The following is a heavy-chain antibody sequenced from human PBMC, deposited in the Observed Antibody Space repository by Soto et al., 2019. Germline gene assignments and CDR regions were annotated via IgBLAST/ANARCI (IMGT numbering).Heavy chain of an antibody. D-gene: IGHD2-8*01. V-gene: IGHV4-39*01. CDR3: ARLPAEGVIAGGAMDV. CDR1: GDSIRSGIYY. CDR2: AYYSGMT. Sequence: ASETLSLTCTVSGDSIRSGIYYWGWIRQPPGKGLEWIGSAYYSGMTHYGPSLRGRVTISVDTSKNQFSLRLSSVSAADTATYYCARLPAEGVIAGGAMDVLGQGTTVTVSS. J-gene: IGHJ6*02.